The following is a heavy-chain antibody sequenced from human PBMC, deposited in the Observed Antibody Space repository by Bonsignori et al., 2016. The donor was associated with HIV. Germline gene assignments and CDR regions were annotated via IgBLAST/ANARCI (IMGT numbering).Heavy chain of an antibody. J-gene: IGHJ3*01. D-gene: IGHD6-19*01. CDR3: ARRVGLTNGWYVEAYDV. CDR1: GFSLTSVGVG. CDR2: IYWTDER. Sequence: QITLKESGPTLVKPTQTLTLTCSFSGFSLTSVGVGVSWIRQTPGKAPEWLASIYWTDERHINPSLRTRFTITKDTSKNQVVLSMTDMDPVDTARYFCARRVGLTNGWYVEAYDVWGQGTMVTVSS. V-gene: IGHV2-5*01.